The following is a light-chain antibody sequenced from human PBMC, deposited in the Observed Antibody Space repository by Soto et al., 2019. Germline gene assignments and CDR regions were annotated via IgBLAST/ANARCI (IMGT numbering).Light chain of an antibody. J-gene: IGKJ2*01. V-gene: IGKV3-15*01. CDR3: HQYNSWPPGT. CDR2: DAS. CDR1: QSISRS. Sequence: PASVSVSPGERATLSCRASQSISRSLAWYQQKPGQAPRLLISDASTRATGIPARFSGSGSGAEFTLTISSLQSEDFALYYCHQYNSWPPGTFGQGTKVDIK.